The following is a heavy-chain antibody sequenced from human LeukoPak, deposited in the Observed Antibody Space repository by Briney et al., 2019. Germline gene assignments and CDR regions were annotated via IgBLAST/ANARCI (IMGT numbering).Heavy chain of an antibody. CDR3: ARVRSGYCSSTSCVGFDY. V-gene: IGHV5-51*01. CDR1: GYSFTSCW. D-gene: IGHD2-2*01. J-gene: IGHJ4*02. CDR2: IYPGDSDT. Sequence: GESLKISCKGSGYSFTSCWIGWVRQMPGKGLEWMGIIYPGDSDTRYSPSFQGQVTISADKSISTAYLQWSSLKASDTAMCYCARVRSGYCSSTSCVGFDYWGQGTLVTVSS.